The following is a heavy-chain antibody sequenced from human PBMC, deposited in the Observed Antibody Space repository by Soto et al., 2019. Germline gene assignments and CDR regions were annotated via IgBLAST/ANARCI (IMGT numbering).Heavy chain of an antibody. Sequence: LSLTCAVSGGSFSGFYWTWIRQPPGEGLEWIGEINHSGTTNFNPSLRSRLTISLDSSKKHFSLKLTSMTAADAAVYYCARADRTLVTSYGLDVWGQGTTVTVSS. D-gene: IGHD2-21*02. J-gene: IGHJ6*02. V-gene: IGHV4-34*01. CDR1: GGSFSGFY. CDR3: ARADRTLVTSYGLDV. CDR2: INHSGTT.